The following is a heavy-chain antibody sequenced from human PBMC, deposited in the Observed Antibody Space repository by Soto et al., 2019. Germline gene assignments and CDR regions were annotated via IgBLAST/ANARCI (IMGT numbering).Heavy chain of an antibody. J-gene: IGHJ3*01. CDR3: STTPQCHYFGGLLLKVPEQPAFEL. V-gene: IGHV1-2*04. Sequence: ALVKVSRKASGSTLTGYYMHWVRQAPGPGLEWMGWINPNSGGTNYAQTFQGWVTMTRDTSISTAYMELSRLRSDDTAVYYCSTTPQCHYFGGLLLKVPEQPAFELSGQGTVV. D-gene: IGHD3-9*01. CDR2: INPNSGGT. CDR1: GSTLTGYY.